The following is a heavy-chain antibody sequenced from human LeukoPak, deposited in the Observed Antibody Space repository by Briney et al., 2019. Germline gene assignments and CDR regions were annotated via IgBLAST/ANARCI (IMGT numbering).Heavy chain of an antibody. J-gene: IGHJ4*02. CDR2: ITASGGNT. V-gene: IGHV3-23*01. CDR1: GFTFSSYA. CDR3: AKGNGYSYGRYYFDY. Sequence: PGGSLRLSCAASGFTFSSYAMGWVRQAPGKGLEWVSAITASGGNTYYAESVKGRFTISRDNSKNTLYLQVNSLRAEDTAVYYCAKGNGYSYGRYYFDYWGQGTLVTVSS. D-gene: IGHD5-18*01.